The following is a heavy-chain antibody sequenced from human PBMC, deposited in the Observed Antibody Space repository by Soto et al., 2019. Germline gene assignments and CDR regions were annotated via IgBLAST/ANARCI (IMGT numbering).Heavy chain of an antibody. CDR3: ARAVSEMATIRPQY. CDR1: GFAFSNYG. CDR2: TSHDGSKK. D-gene: IGHD5-12*01. Sequence: QVQLVESGGGVVQPGNSLEISCVASGFAFSNYGMHWVRQAPGKGLEWVAVTSHDGSKKYYGDSVKGRFTISRDNSKSTLYLQMNTLSAEDTAVYYCARAVSEMATIRPQYWGRGTLVTVTS. J-gene: IGHJ4*02. V-gene: IGHV3-30*03.